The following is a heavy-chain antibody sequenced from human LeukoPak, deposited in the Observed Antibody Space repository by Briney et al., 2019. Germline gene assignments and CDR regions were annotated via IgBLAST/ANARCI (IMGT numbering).Heavy chain of an antibody. Sequence: PGGSLRLSCAASGFTFSAFWMGWVRQAPGKGLEWVASIKDDGSEKYYVDSVKGRFIVSRDNAKNSLYLQMSSLRAEDTALYYCAKGRWLQLIDYFDYWGQGTLVTVSS. D-gene: IGHD5-24*01. J-gene: IGHJ4*02. V-gene: IGHV3-7*03. CDR2: IKDDGSEK. CDR1: GFTFSAFW. CDR3: AKGRWLQLIDYFDY.